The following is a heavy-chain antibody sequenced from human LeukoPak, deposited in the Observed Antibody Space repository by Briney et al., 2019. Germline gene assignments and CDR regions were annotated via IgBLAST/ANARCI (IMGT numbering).Heavy chain of an antibody. CDR2: IKQDGSEK. CDR3: ARATLGYCSSTSCYTGYFDY. V-gene: IGHV3-7*01. D-gene: IGHD2-2*02. J-gene: IGHJ4*02. Sequence: GGSLRLSCAASGFTFSSYWMSWVRQAPGKGLEWVANIKQDGSEKYYADSVKGRFTISRDNAKNSLYLQMNSLRAEDTAVYYCARATLGYCSSTSCYTGYFDYWGQGTLVTVSS. CDR1: GFTFSSYW.